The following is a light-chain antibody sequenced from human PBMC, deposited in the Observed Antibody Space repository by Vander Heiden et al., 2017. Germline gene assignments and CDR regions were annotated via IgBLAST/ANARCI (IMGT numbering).Light chain of an antibody. CDR2: YKSDSDK. J-gene: IGLJ2*01. V-gene: IGLV5-45*03. CDR1: SGIDVGTYR. Sequence: QAVLTQPSSPSASPGASASLTCTLRSGIDVGTYRIYWYQQKPGSPPQYLLRYKSDSDKQQGSGVPSRFSGSKDASANAGILLISGLQSEDEADYYCMIWHSSAVVFGGGTKLTVL. CDR3: MIWHSSAVV.